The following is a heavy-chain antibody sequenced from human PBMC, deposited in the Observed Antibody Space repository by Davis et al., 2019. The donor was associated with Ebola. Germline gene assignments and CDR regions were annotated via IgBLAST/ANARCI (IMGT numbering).Heavy chain of an antibody. V-gene: IGHV3-11*01. CDR1: GFTFSDYY. CDR2: ISDSGSTI. Sequence: PGGSLRLSCAASGFTFSDYYMSWIRQAPGKGLEWVSYISDSGSTIYYADSVKGRFTISRDNAKSSLYLQMNSLRAEDTAVYYCAREAAYDFWSGYQNNWFDPWGQGTLVTVSS. D-gene: IGHD3-3*01. J-gene: IGHJ5*02. CDR3: AREAAYDFWSGYQNNWFDP.